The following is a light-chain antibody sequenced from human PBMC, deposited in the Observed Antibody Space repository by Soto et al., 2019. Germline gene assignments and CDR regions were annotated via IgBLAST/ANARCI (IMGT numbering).Light chain of an antibody. Sequence: EIVLTQSPGTLSLSPGESATLSCRASQSVSSSYLAWYQQKPGQAPRLLIHGASSRATGIPDRFSGSGSGTDFTLTISRLEPEDFAVYYGQQYGSSPPTYTFGQGTKLEIK. CDR3: QQYGSSPPTYT. CDR2: GAS. J-gene: IGKJ2*01. CDR1: QSVSSSY. V-gene: IGKV3-20*01.